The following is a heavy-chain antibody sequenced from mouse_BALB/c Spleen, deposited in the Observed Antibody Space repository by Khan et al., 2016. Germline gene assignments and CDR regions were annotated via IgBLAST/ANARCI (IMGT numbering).Heavy chain of an antibody. CDR2: INPSTGYT. CDR1: GYTFTDYW. Sequence: QVQLQQSGAELTKPGASVKMSCTASGYTFTDYWMPWVKQRPGQGLEWIGYINPSTGYTKYNQMFKDQATLTADKSSSTAYMQLSSLTSEDSGVYYGARWSYYCGRSYGWVAYWGQGTRVTVSA. V-gene: IGHV1-7*01. CDR3: ARWSYYCGRSYGWVAY. J-gene: IGHJ3*01. D-gene: IGHD1-1*01.